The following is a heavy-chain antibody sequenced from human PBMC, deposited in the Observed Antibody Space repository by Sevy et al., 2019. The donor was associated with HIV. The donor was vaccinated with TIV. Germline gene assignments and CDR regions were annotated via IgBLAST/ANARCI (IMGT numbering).Heavy chain of an antibody. J-gene: IGHJ4*02. CDR1: GYTLTQLS. Sequence: ASVKVSCKVSGYTLTQLSMHWVRQAPGKGLEWMGSFDPEDGETLYAQNFQGRVTMTEDTSTDTAYMALSSLRSEDTAIYYCTTTKDYYDSSGSPFDYWGQGTLVTVSS. D-gene: IGHD3-22*01. CDR3: TTTKDYYDSSGSPFDY. CDR2: FDPEDGET. V-gene: IGHV1-24*01.